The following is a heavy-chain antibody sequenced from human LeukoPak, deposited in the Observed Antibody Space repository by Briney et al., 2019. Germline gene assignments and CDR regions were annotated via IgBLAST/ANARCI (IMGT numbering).Heavy chain of an antibody. CDR1: GGSISSYY. Sequence: SETLSLTCTVSGGSISSYYWSWIRRPAGKGLEWIGRIHTSGSTNYNPSLKSRVTMSVDTSKNQFFLKLSSVTAADTAVYFCARHSSDYYGPFDYWGQGTLVTVSS. D-gene: IGHD6-19*01. J-gene: IGHJ4*02. CDR2: IHTSGST. V-gene: IGHV4-4*07. CDR3: ARHSSDYYGPFDY.